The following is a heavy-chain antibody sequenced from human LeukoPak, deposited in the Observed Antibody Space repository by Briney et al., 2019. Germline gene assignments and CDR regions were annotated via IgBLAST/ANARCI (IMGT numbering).Heavy chain of an antibody. CDR3: ARDTGERSSEVSWFDP. CDR1: GFTFSSYW. J-gene: IGHJ5*02. V-gene: IGHV3-7*01. Sequence: GGSLRLSCAASGFTFSSYWMSWVRQAPGKGLEWVANVKQDGSEKYYVDSVKGRFTISRDNAKNSLYLQMNSLRAEDTAVYYCARDTGERSSEVSWFDPWGQGTLVTVSS. D-gene: IGHD3-10*01. CDR2: VKQDGSEK.